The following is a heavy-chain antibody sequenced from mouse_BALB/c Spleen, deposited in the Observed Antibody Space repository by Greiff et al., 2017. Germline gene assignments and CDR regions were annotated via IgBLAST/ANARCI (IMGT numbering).Heavy chain of an antibody. Sequence: EVKLQESGTVLARPGASVKMSCKASGYTFTSYWMHWVKQRPGQGLEWIGAIYPGNSDTSYNQKFKGKAKLTAVTSTSTAYMELSSLTNEDSAVYYCSLIYYDYDDGLDYWGQGTTLTVSS. CDR2: IYPGNSDT. CDR1: GYTFTSYW. J-gene: IGHJ2*01. D-gene: IGHD2-4*01. V-gene: IGHV1-5*01. CDR3: SLIYYDYDDGLDY.